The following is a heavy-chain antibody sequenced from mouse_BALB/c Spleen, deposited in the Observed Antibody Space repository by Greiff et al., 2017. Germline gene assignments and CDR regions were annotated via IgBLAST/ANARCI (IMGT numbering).Heavy chain of an antibody. J-gene: IGHJ3*01. V-gene: IGHV5-6-5*01. D-gene: IGHD2-4*01. CDR2: ISSGGST. CDR1: GFTFSSYA. Sequence: EVMLVESGGGLVKPGGSLKLSCAASGFTFSSYAMSWVRQTPEKRLEWVASISSGGSTYYPDSVKGRFTISRDNARNILYLQMSSLRSEDTAMYYCARSYYDYDVGFAYWGQGTLVTVSA. CDR3: ARSYYDYDVGFAY.